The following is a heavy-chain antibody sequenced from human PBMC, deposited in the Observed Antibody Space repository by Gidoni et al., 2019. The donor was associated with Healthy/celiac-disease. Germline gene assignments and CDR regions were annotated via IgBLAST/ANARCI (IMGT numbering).Heavy chain of an antibody. J-gene: IGHJ2*01. CDR2: IKSKTDGGTT. CDR3: TTEKWELTKAYWYFDL. V-gene: IGHV3-15*01. D-gene: IGHD1-26*01. Sequence: EVQLVESGGGLVKPGGSLRLSCAASGFTFSNAWMSWVRQAPGKGLEWVGRIKSKTDGGTTDYAAPVKGRFTISRDDSKNTLYLQMNSLKTEDTAVYYCTTEKWELTKAYWYFDLWGRGTLVTVSS. CDR1: GFTFSNAW.